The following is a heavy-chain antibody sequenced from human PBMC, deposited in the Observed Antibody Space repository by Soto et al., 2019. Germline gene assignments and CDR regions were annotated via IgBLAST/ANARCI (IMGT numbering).Heavy chain of an antibody. CDR2: ISAYNGNT. V-gene: IGHV1-18*01. D-gene: IGHD2-2*01. CDR1: GYTFTSYG. CDR3: ARDSGVLGYCSSTSCLDAFDI. J-gene: IGHJ3*02. Sequence: ASVKVSCKASGYTFTSYGIGWVRQAPGQGHEWMGWISAYNGNTNYAQKLQGRVTMTTDTSTSTAYMEPRSLRSDDTAVYYCARDSGVLGYCSSTSCLDAFDIWGQGTMVTVSS.